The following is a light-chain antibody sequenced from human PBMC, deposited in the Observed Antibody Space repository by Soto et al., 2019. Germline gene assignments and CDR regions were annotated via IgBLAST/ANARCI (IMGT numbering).Light chain of an antibody. J-gene: IGKJ5*01. CDR1: QTIKNY. Sequence: DIQMSQPPSSLSASIGDSVTITCRASQTIKNYLNWYQQKPGRAPNLLIYSASTLHSGVPSRFSGTKSATDFTLTITSLQPEDFATYYCQQFYSAPITFGQGTRLEN. CDR3: QQFYSAPIT. CDR2: SAS. V-gene: IGKV1-39*01.